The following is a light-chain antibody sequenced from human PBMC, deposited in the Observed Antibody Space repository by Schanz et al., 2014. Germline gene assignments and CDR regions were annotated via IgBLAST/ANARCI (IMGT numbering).Light chain of an antibody. Sequence: QSALTQPRSVSGSPGQSVTISCTGTNSDVGGYDYVSWYQQQPGKAPKLLIYNVNERPSGVPDRFSGSKSGNTASLTISGLEGEDESEYYCSSYTSSSRYVGFGGGAKLTVL. CDR3: SSYTSSSRYVG. V-gene: IGLV2-11*01. CDR1: NSDVGGYDY. J-gene: IGLJ2*01. CDR2: NVN.